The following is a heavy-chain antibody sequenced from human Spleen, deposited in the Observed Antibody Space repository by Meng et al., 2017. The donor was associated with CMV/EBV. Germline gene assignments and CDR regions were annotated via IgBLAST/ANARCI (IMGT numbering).Heavy chain of an antibody. V-gene: IGHV3-21*01. D-gene: IGHD2-2*01. J-gene: IGHJ6*02. Sequence: GSLKISCAASGFTFSSYSMNWVRQAPGKGLEWVSSISSSSSYIYYADSVKGRFTISRDNAKNSLYLQMNSLRAEDTAVYYCASNKLLGYCSSTSCPSSGNYYYYYGMDVWGQGTTVTVSS. CDR2: ISSSSSYI. CDR3: ASNKLLGYCSSTSCPSSGNYYYYYGMDV. CDR1: GFTFSSYS.